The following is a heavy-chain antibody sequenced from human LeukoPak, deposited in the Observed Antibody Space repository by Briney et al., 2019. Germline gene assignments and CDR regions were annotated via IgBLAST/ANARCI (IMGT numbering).Heavy chain of an antibody. D-gene: IGHD3-3*01. CDR3: ARDFYQRHYDFWSGYFTGEGLYYMDV. CDR2: ISAYNGNT. V-gene: IGHV1-18*01. J-gene: IGHJ6*03. Sequence: ASVKVSCKASGYTFTSYGISWVRQAPGQGLEWMGWISAYNGNTNYAQKLQGRVTMTTDTSTSTAYMELRSLRSDDTAVYYCARDFYQRHYDFWSGYFTGEGLYYMDVWGKGTTVTVSS. CDR1: GYTFTSYG.